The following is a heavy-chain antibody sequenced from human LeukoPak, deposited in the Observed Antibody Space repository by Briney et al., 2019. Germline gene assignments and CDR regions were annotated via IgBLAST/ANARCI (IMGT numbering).Heavy chain of an antibody. V-gene: IGHV1-18*01. Sequence: ASVKVSCKASGYTFTSYGISWVRQAPGQGLEWMGWISAYNGNTNYAQKLQGRVTMTADTSTSTAYMELRSLRSDDTAVYYCARGTAVAGTQSAMDHFDYWGQGTLVTVPS. J-gene: IGHJ4*02. CDR1: GYTFTSYG. CDR2: ISAYNGNT. D-gene: IGHD6-19*01. CDR3: ARGTAVAGTQSAMDHFDY.